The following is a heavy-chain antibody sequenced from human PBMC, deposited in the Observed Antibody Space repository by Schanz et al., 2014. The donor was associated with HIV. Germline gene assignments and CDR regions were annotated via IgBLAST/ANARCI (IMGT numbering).Heavy chain of an antibody. CDR2: IGSGGGRT. CDR3: ARDLPNPYFDFSGPAGDY. V-gene: IGHV3-74*01. Sequence: VQLVESGGGLVQPGGSLRLSCAASGFTFSSYGMHWVRQVPGKGLVWVSLIGSGGGRTYYADSVKGRFTISRDNSKNTLYLQMNSLRVEDTAVYYCARDLPNPYFDFSGPAGDYWGQGALVTVSS. D-gene: IGHD3-22*01. CDR1: GFTFSSYG. J-gene: IGHJ4*02.